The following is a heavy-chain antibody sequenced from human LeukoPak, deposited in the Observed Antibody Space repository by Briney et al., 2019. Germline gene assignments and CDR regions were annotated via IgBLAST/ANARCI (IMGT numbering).Heavy chain of an antibody. CDR2: INPSGGST. D-gene: IGHD1-26*01. CDR3: ARVGGNYPIN. V-gene: IGHV1-46*01. J-gene: IGHJ4*02. CDR1: GDIFTSKY. Sequence: ASLTVSCKASGDIFTSKYMLWVRQAPGQGLEWMGIINPSGGSTSYAQKFQGRVTMTRDTSTSTVYMELSSLSSEDAAVYYCARVGGNYPINWGQGSLVTVSA.